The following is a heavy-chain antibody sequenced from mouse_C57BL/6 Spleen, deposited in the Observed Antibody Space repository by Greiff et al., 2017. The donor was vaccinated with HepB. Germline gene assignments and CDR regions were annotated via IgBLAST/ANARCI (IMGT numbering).Heavy chain of an antibody. CDR2: ISDGGSYT. V-gene: IGHV5-4*01. Sequence: EVQLVESGGGLVKPGGSLKLSCAASGFTFSSYAMSWVRQTPEKRLEWVATISDGGSYTYYPDNVKGRFTSSRDNAKNNLYLQMSHLKSEDTAMYYCARDHYGIDYWGQGTTLTVSS. D-gene: IGHD1-1*01. CDR3: ARDHYGIDY. J-gene: IGHJ2*01. CDR1: GFTFSSYA.